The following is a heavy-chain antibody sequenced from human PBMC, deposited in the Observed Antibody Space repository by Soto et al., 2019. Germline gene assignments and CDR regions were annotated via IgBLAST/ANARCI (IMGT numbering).Heavy chain of an antibody. V-gene: IGHV4-59*01. Sequence: PSETLSLTCAVSGVPISTYYWSWIRQPPGKGLEWIGYIFYSGSTNYNPSLKSRVTISVSTSKNQFSLKVTSVTAADTAVYYCAILRTTVTPFDYWGQGTLVTVSS. CDR3: AILRTTVTPFDY. J-gene: IGHJ4*02. CDR2: IFYSGST. CDR1: GVPISTYY. D-gene: IGHD4-17*01.